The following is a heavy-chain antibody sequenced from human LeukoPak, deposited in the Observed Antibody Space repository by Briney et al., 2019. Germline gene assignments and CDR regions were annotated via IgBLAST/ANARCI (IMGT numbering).Heavy chain of an antibody. J-gene: IGHJ4*02. CDR1: GGSISSGGYY. V-gene: IGHV4-31*03. CDR3: ARDPKAGFGI. CDR2: IYYSGGT. Sequence: SETLSLTCTVSGGSISSGGYYWSWLRQHPGKGLEWIGDIYYSGGTYYNPSLKSRVTISVDTSKNQFSLKLSSVTAADTAVYYCARDPKAGFGIWGQGTLVTVSS. D-gene: IGHD3-10*01.